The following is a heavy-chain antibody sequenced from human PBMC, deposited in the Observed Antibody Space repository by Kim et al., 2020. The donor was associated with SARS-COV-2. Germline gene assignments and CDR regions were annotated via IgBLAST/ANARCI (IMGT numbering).Heavy chain of an antibody. J-gene: IGHJ4*02. Sequence: GGSLRLSCAASGFTFSSFSMTWVRQAPGKGLEWVSSITSSSDYIYYADSLRGRFTISRDNAKNSLYLQMNSLRAEDTAVYYCARIVDSTGYYHFDYWGQGSLVTVSS. CDR2: ITSSSDYI. D-gene: IGHD3-22*01. V-gene: IGHV3-21*01. CDR3: ARIVDSTGYYHFDY. CDR1: GFTFSSFS.